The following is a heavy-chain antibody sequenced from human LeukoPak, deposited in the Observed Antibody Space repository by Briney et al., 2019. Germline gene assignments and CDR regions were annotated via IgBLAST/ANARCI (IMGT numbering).Heavy chain of an antibody. Sequence: SETLSLTCTVSGGSISSSCYYWGWIRQPPGKGLEWIGSIYYSGSTYYNPSLKSRVTISVDTSKNQFSLKLSSVTAADTAVYYCARLGRYYYDSRVDYWGQGTLVTVSS. CDR3: ARLGRYYYDSRVDY. CDR2: IYYSGST. D-gene: IGHD3-22*01. J-gene: IGHJ4*02. CDR1: GGSISSSCYY. V-gene: IGHV4-39*07.